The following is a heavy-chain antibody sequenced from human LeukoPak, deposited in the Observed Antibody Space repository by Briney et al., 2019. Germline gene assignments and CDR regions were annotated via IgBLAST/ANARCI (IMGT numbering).Heavy chain of an antibody. D-gene: IGHD5-24*01. CDR2: INHSGST. Sequence: SETLSLTCAVYGGSFSGYYWSWIRQPPGKGLEWIGEINHSGSTNYNPSLKSRVTISVDTSKNQFSLKLSSVTAADTAVYYCARGILKMATTGEQWFDHWGQGTLVTVSS. CDR3: ARGILKMATTGEQWFDH. V-gene: IGHV4-34*01. J-gene: IGHJ5*02. CDR1: GGSFSGYY.